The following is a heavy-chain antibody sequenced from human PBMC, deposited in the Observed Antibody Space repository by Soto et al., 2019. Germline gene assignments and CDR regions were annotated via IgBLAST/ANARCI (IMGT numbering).Heavy chain of an antibody. J-gene: IGHJ6*02. D-gene: IGHD1-26*01. Sequence: EVQLVESGGGLVQPGGSLRLSCAASGFTFSTYWIHWVRQAPGKGLVWVSRINSDGSSTNYADSVKGRFTIASHKDKNTLSLQMTSLRAGATAVYYCARDRWGGSRDMDVWGQGTTVTVSS. CDR1: GFTFSTYW. CDR3: ARDRWGGSRDMDV. CDR2: INSDGSST. V-gene: IGHV3-74*01.